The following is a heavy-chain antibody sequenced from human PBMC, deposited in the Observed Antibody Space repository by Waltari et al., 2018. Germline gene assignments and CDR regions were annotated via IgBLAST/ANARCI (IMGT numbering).Heavy chain of an antibody. V-gene: IGHV3-48*04. Sequence: EVQLVESGGGLVQPGGSLRLSWEASGFTFSRYSINWVRQAPGKGLEWVSYISSSSSTIYYADSVKGRFTISRDNAKNSLYLQMNSLRAEDTAVYYCAREIGIGAFDIWGQGTMVTVSS. CDR2: ISSSSSTI. CDR3: AREIGIGAFDI. CDR1: GFTFSRYS. J-gene: IGHJ3*02. D-gene: IGHD1-26*01.